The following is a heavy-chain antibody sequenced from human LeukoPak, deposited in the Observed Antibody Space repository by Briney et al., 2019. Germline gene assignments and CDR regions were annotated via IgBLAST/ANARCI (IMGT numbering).Heavy chain of an antibody. Sequence: GGSLRLSCAASGFTFSSYAMSWVRQAPGKGLEWVSSISSSSSYIYYADSVKGRFTISRDNAKNSLYLQMNSLRAEDTAVYYCAVLWFGESDLDYWGQGTLVTVSS. CDR2: ISSSSSYI. J-gene: IGHJ4*02. D-gene: IGHD3-10*01. V-gene: IGHV3-21*01. CDR3: AVLWFGESDLDY. CDR1: GFTFSSYA.